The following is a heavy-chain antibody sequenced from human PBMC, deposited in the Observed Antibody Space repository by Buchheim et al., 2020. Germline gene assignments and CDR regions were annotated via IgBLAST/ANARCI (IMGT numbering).Heavy chain of an antibody. D-gene: IGHD6-19*01. CDR2: ISSSSSTI. CDR3: ARDYSSGWYGHYGMDV. V-gene: IGHV3-48*04. CDR1: GFTFSSYS. Sequence: EVQLVESGGGLVQPGGSLRLSCAASGFTFSSYSMNWVRQAPGKGLEWVSYISSSSSTIYYADSVKGRFTISRDNANNSLYLQMNSLRAEDTAVYYCARDYSSGWYGHYGMDVWGQGTT. J-gene: IGHJ6*02.